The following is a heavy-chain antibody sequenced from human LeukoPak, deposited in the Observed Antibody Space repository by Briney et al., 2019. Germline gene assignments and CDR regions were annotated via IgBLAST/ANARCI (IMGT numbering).Heavy chain of an antibody. J-gene: IGHJ6*02. V-gene: IGHV4-61*01. CDR1: GGSVSSGSYH. CDR2: IYYSGRT. Sequence: SETLSLTCNVSGGSVSSGSYHWTWIRQPPGKGLEWLGYIYYSGRTNYNPSLKSRVTISVDTSKNQFSLKLRSVTASDTAVYYCARLRGGSYAPDAYFYYGMDVWGQGTTVIVSS. CDR3: ARLRGGSYAPDAYFYYGMDV. D-gene: IGHD1-26*01.